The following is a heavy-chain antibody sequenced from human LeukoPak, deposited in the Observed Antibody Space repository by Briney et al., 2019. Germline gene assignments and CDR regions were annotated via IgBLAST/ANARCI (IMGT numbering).Heavy chain of an antibody. CDR1: GGSISSYY. D-gene: IGHD3-22*01. CDR2: IYYSGST. Sequence: SETLSLTCTVSGGSISSYYWSWIRQPPGKGLEWIGYIYYSGSTNYNPSLKSRVTISVDTSKNQFSLKLSSVTAADTAVYYCARDSSGPYGWFDPWGQGTLVTVSS. V-gene: IGHV4-59*12. CDR3: ARDSSGPYGWFDP. J-gene: IGHJ5*02.